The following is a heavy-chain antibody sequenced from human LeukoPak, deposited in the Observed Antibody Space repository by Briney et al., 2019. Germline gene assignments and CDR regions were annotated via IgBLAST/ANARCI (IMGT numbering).Heavy chain of an antibody. Sequence: GGSLRLSCAASGFTFTNYAMTWVRQAPGKGLEWVSVIGASGADTYYSDSVKGRFTISRDNSKNTLYLQMNSLRAEDTAVYYCAFGGPRAYFDYWGQGTLVTVSS. CDR1: GFTFTNYA. CDR3: AFGGPRAYFDY. J-gene: IGHJ4*02. V-gene: IGHV3-23*01. D-gene: IGHD3-16*01. CDR2: IGASGADT.